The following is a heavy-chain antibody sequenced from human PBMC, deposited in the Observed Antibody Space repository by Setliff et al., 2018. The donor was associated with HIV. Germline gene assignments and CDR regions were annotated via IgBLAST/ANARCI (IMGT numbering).Heavy chain of an antibody. CDR2: VYARGSA. CDR1: GDSMNSVSYS. Sequence: PSETPSLTCTVSGDSMNSVSYSWAWLRQSAGKGPEWIGHVYARGSANYNPSLTSRVTISVPTSKNQFSLNLNSVTAADTATYYCARAKTIGSSALFLDPWGQGTPVTVSS. CDR3: ARAKTIGSSALFLDP. V-gene: IGHV4-61*09. J-gene: IGHJ5*02. D-gene: IGHD2-2*03.